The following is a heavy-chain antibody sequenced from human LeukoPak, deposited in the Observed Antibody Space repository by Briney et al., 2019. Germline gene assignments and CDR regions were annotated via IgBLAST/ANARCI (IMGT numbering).Heavy chain of an antibody. CDR1: GASVSSYY. CDR2: IFYRGTT. J-gene: IGHJ3*02. V-gene: IGHV4-59*02. CDR3: ARGLVIRQDDAFDI. Sequence: SETLSLTCTVSGASVSSYYGSWIRQAPGKGLEWIGYIFYRGTTDYSPSLNRRVTLSVDTSKNQFSLQLCSLTAADTAVYYCARGLVIRQDDAFDIWGHGTMVTVSS. D-gene: IGHD3-9*01.